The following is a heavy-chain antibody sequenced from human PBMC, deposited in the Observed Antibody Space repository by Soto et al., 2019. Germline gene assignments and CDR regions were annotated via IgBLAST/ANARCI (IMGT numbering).Heavy chain of an antibody. Sequence: PGGSLRLFCAASRFTFSTYWMTWVRLTPGKGLEWVANIHQDGNEKYYMDSVKGRFTISRDNAKNSLYLQMTSLRAEDTAVYYCAGGNALDVWGQGTTVTVSS. CDR3: AGGNALDV. J-gene: IGHJ6*02. CDR1: RFTFSTYW. CDR2: IHQDGNEK. V-gene: IGHV3-7*01.